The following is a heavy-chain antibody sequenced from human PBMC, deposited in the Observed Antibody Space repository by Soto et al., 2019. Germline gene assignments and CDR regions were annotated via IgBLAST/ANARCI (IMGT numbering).Heavy chain of an antibody. Sequence: AGGSLRLSCAASGFTFDDYAMHWVRQAPGKGPEWVSGISWNSASIGYADYVKGRFTISRDNAKKSLYQQMNNLKDEDTVVYFCAKDFTTMVRMCDYWGQGTLVTVSS. J-gene: IGHJ4*02. CDR3: AKDFTTMVRMCDY. CDR1: GFTFDDYA. V-gene: IGHV3-9*01. CDR2: ISWNSASI. D-gene: IGHD5-18*01.